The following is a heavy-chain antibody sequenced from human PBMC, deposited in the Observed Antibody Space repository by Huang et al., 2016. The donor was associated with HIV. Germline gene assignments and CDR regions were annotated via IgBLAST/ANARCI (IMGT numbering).Heavy chain of an antibody. Sequence: QVQLQESGPGLVKPSETLSLTYTVSGGSVSSGSYYWSWIRQPPGKGLEWIGYIYYSGSTNYNPFLKSRVTISVDTSKNQFSLKLSSVTAADTAVYYCARVDLLLGKYGDYEENAFDIWGQGTMVTVSS. V-gene: IGHV4-61*01. CDR2: IYYSGST. D-gene: IGHD4-17*01. CDR1: GGSVSSGSYY. CDR3: ARVDLLLGKYGDYEENAFDI. J-gene: IGHJ3*02.